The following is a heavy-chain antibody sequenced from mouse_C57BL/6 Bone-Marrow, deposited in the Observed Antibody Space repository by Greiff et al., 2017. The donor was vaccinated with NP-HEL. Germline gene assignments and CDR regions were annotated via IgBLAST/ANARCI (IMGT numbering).Heavy chain of an antibody. CDR1: GYTFTDYE. J-gene: IGHJ2*01. CDR2: IDPETGGT. D-gene: IGHD1-1*01. Sequence: QVQLQQSGAELVRPGASVTLSCKASGYTFTDYEMHWVKQTPVHGLEWIGAIDPETGGTAYNQKFKGKAILTADKSSSTAYMELRSLTSEDSAVYYCTRSFYYGSSYYYWGQGTTLTVSA. CDR3: TRSFYYGSSYYY. V-gene: IGHV1-15*01.